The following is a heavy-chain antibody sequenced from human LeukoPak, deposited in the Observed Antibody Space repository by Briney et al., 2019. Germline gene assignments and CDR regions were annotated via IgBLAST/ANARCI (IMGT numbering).Heavy chain of an antibody. V-gene: IGHV3-7*01. CDR2: IKQDGSEK. D-gene: IGHD2-15*01. CDR3: ARPLGYCSGGSCFPFDY. CDR1: GFTFSNYW. J-gene: IGHJ4*02. Sequence: GGSLRLSCAASGFTFSNYWMSWVRQAPGKGLEWVANIKQDGSEKYYVDSVKGRFTISRDDAKNSVYLQMNSLRAEDTAVYYCARPLGYCSGGSCFPFDYWGQGTLVPVSS.